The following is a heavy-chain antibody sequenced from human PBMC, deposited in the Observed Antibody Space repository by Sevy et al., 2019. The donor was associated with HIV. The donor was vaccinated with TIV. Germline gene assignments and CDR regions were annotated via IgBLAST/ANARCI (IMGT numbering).Heavy chain of an antibody. CDR2: IRNNANSYTT. J-gene: IGHJ4*02. CDR3: ARVMRRILWWSLDS. CDR1: GFTFSDYY. Sequence: GETLKISCAASGFTFSDYYMEWVRQAPGKGLEWVGRIRNNANSYTTDFAASVKGRFTISRDDSKNSLYLQMHSLKTDDTAKYYCARVMRRILWWSLDSWGQGTLVTVSS. V-gene: IGHV3-72*01. D-gene: IGHD2-21*01.